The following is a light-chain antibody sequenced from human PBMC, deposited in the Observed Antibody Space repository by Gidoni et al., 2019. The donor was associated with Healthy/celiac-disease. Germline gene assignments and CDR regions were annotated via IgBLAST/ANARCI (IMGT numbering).Light chain of an antibody. J-gene: IGKJ5*01. Sequence: IQMTQSPSSLAASVGDRVTLTCQASQDTSNYLNWNQQKPGKAPKLLVYDASNLETGVTSRFSGSGSGTDFTFTISSLQPEDIETYYCQKYDNPITFGQGTRVEIK. CDR1: QDTSNY. V-gene: IGKV1-33*01. CDR2: DAS. CDR3: QKYDNPIT.